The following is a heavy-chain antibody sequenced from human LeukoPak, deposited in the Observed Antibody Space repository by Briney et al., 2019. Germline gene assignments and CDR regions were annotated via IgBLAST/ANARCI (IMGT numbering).Heavy chain of an antibody. CDR1: GFTFSSYS. CDR3: ARSNSSGWAFDY. Sequence: GGSLRLSCAASGFTFSSYSMNWVRQAPGKGLEWVSSISSSSSYIYYADSVKGRFTISRDNAKNSLYLQMNSLRVEDTAVYYCARSNSSGWAFDYWGQGTLVTVSS. J-gene: IGHJ4*02. V-gene: IGHV3-21*01. CDR2: ISSSSSYI. D-gene: IGHD6-19*01.